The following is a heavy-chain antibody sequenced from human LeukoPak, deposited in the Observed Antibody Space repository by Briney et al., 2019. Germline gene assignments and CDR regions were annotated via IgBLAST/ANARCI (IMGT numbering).Heavy chain of an antibody. CDR2: ISSSGSTI. V-gene: IGHV3-11*04. Sequence: PGGSLRLSCADSGFTFSDYYMRWIRQSPGKGLGLGSYISSSGSTIYYADSVKGRFTISRDNAKNSLYLQMNSLRAEDTAVYYCARSYCSGGSCALRHWGQGTLVTVSS. CDR3: ARSYCSGGSCALRH. CDR1: GFTFSDYY. J-gene: IGHJ4*02. D-gene: IGHD2-15*01.